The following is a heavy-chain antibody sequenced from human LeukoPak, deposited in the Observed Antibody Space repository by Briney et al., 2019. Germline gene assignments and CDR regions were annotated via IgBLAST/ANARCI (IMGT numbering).Heavy chain of an antibody. V-gene: IGHV3-23*01. Sequence: PGGSLRLSCAASGFTFSNYAMSWVRQAPGKGLEWVSSISGSGDGTYYADSVQGRFTISRDSSKNTVYLQMNSLRAEDTAVYYCAKVSGYSGTYPPDYWGQGTLVTVSS. D-gene: IGHD1-26*01. CDR2: ISGSGDGT. CDR1: GFTFSNYA. J-gene: IGHJ4*02. CDR3: AKVSGYSGTYPPDY.